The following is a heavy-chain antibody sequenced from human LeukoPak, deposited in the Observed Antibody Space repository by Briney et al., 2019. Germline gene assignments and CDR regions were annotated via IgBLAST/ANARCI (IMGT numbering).Heavy chain of an antibody. CDR3: AKAVAAPGAFDI. V-gene: IGHV3-9*01. D-gene: IGHD6-19*01. CDR2: IGWDSKSI. Sequence: GGSLRLSCAASGFTFDESAMHWVRQAPGKGLEWVSGIGWDSKSIVYADSVKGRFIISRDNAKNSLYLQMNGLRPEDTASYYCAKAVAAPGAFDIWGRGTVVTVSS. CDR1: GFTFDESA. J-gene: IGHJ3*02.